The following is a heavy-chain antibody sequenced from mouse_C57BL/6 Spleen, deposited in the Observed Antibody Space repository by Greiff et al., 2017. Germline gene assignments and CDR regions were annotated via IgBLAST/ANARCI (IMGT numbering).Heavy chain of an antibody. D-gene: IGHD1-1*01. CDR3: ARGGYYGSSIYYYAMDY. V-gene: IGHV5-4*01. Sequence: EVHLVESGGGLVKPGGSLKLSCAASGFTFSSYAMSWVRQTPEKRLEWVATISDGGSYTYYPDNVKGRFTISRDNAKNNLYLQLSHLKSEDTAMYYCARGGYYGSSIYYYAMDYWGQGTSVTVSS. J-gene: IGHJ4*01. CDR2: ISDGGSYT. CDR1: GFTFSSYA.